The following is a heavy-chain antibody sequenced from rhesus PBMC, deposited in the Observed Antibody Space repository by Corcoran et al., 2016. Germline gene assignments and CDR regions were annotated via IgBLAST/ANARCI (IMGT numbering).Heavy chain of an antibody. CDR3: ARDVGSWSPYFDY. CDR2: IRSGGST. Sequence: QLQLQESGPGLVKPSETLSLTCAVSGGSISSNYWSWIRQPPGKGLEWIGRIRSGGSTNYNPSLKGRVTISIDTSKNQFSLKLSSVTAADTAVYYCARDVGSWSPYFDYWGQGVLVTVSS. D-gene: IGHD6-13*01. J-gene: IGHJ4*01. V-gene: IGHV4-160*01. CDR1: GGSISSNY.